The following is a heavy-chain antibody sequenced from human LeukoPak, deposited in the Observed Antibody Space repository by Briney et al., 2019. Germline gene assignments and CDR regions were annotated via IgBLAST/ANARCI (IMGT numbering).Heavy chain of an antibody. J-gene: IGHJ4*02. CDR1: GGSISSYY. CDR3: ARQPTAPDY. Sequence: SETLSLTCTVSGGSISSYYWSWIRQPPGKGLEWIGYIYYTGSTYYNPSLKSRVTISVDTSKNQFSLELSSVTATDTAVYYCARQPTAPDYWGQGTLVTVSS. CDR2: IYYTGST. V-gene: IGHV4-59*04. D-gene: IGHD4-11*01.